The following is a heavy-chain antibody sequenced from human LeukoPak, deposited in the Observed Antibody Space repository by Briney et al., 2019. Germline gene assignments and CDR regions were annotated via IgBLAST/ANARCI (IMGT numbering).Heavy chain of an antibody. CDR1: GHTFTSNG. V-gene: IGHV1-18*01. CDR2: ISAYNGNT. D-gene: IGHD5-12*01. CDR3: ARDQGGHIVARINWFDP. Sequence: GASVKVSCKASGHTFTSNGISWVRQAPGQGLEWMGWISAYNGNTNYAQKLQGRVTMTTDTSTSTAYMELRSLRSDDTAVYYCARDQGGHIVARINWFDPWGQGTLVTVSS. J-gene: IGHJ5*02.